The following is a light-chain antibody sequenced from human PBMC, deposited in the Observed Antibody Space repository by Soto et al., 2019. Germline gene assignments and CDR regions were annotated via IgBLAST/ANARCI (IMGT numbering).Light chain of an antibody. CDR3: MQALQTPWT. V-gene: IGKV2-28*01. CDR1: QSLLHSNGYNY. J-gene: IGKJ1*01. Sequence: DIVLSLTPLSLPVTPGDPASISCRSSQSLLHSNGYNYLDWYLQKPGQSPQLLIYLGSYRASGVPDRFSGSGSGTDFTLKISRVEAEDVGVYYCMQALQTPWTFGQGTKVDIK. CDR2: LGS.